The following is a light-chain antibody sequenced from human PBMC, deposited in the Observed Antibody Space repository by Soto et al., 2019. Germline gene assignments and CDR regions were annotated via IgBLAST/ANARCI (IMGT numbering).Light chain of an antibody. CDR2: GAS. J-gene: IGKJ4*01. CDR1: QSVSNN. Sequence: KPPPATLSASPGERAPLSCRVSQSVSNNLAWYQQKSGQAPRLLIYGASTRATGIPATFSGSGSGTEFTLTITRLEPEDSAVYYCQQYGPSLTFGGGTKVDI. CDR3: QQYGPSLT. V-gene: IGKV3-15*01.